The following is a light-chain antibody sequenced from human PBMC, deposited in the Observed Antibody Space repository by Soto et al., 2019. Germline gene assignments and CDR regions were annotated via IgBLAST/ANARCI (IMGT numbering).Light chain of an antibody. J-gene: IGKJ5*01. CDR1: QTINNN. CDR3: QHYNYLIT. Sequence: ETVMTQSPATLSVSPGEGATLSFRASQTINNNLAWYQQKPGQAPRLLIYGASRRATGVPARFSGSGSGTEFTLTISSLQSEDFAVYYCQHYNYLITFGQGTRLEI. V-gene: IGKV3-15*01. CDR2: GAS.